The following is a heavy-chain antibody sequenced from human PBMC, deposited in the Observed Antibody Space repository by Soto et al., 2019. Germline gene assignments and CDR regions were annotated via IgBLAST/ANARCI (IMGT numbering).Heavy chain of an antibody. CDR2: INTDGGSS. CDR3: AREAGYCSRTSCYRRAFDT. D-gene: IGHD2-2*01. Sequence: EVQLLESGGDLVQPGGSLRLSCAASGFTFSGHWMHWVRQVPGKGLEWVSRINTDGGSSAYADSVKGRFTISRDNAKNTLYLQMKGLRAEDTAVYYCAREAGYCSRTSCYRRAFDTWGQGTTVTVSS. V-gene: IGHV3-74*03. J-gene: IGHJ3*02. CDR1: GFTFSGHW.